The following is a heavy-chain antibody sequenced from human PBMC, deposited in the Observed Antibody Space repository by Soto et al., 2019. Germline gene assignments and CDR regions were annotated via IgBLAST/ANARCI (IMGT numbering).Heavy chain of an antibody. Sequence: QVQLVQSGAEVKKPGASVKVSCKASGYTFTSYAMHWVRQAPGQRLEWMGWINAGNGNTKYSEKFQGRVTITRDTSASTAYMELSSLRSEDTAVYYCARSHWVIEFDPWGQGTLVTVSS. D-gene: IGHD3-16*02. J-gene: IGHJ5*02. CDR3: ARSHWVIEFDP. V-gene: IGHV1-3*01. CDR2: INAGNGNT. CDR1: GYTFTSYA.